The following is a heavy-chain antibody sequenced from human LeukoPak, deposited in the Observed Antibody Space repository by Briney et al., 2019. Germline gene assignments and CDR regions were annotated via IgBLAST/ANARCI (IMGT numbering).Heavy chain of an antibody. CDR3: ARGHSPVTTKVSYFQH. CDR1: GGSFSGYY. CDR2: IHHSGST. D-gene: IGHD4-17*01. Sequence: SETLSLTCAVYGGSFSGYYWSWIRQPAGKGLEWNGEIHHSGSTNYNPSLKSRVTILVDTSKNQFSLKLSSVTAADTAVYYCARGHSPVTTKVSYFQHWGQGTLVTVSS. J-gene: IGHJ1*01. V-gene: IGHV4-34*01.